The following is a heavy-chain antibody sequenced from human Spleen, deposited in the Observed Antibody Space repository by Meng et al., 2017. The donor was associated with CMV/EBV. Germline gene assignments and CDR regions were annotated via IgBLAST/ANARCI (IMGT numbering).Heavy chain of an antibody. CDR3: ARERTVTTNYYYFGMDV. CDR2: MFGADKT. CDR1: GFSLTTNY. Sequence: GGSLRLSCAASGFSLTTNYMTWVRQPPGKGLEWVSLMFGADKTHYADSVKGRFAISRDDSKNTLYLQMDNLRTEDTAVYFCARERTVTTNYYYFGMDVWGQGTTVTVSS. V-gene: IGHV3-66*02. J-gene: IGHJ6*02. D-gene: IGHD4-11*01.